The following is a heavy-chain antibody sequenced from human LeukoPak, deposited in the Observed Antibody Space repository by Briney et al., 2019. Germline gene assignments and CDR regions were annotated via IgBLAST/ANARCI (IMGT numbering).Heavy chain of an antibody. Sequence: PGGSLRLSCAASGFTFSAYYMTWVRQAPGKGLEWVANIKEDGGEPDYVDSVKGRFPISRDNAKSSVYLQMNSLRAEDTAVYYCARWGSYESSGDPVVFDYWGQGTLVTVSS. CDR2: IKEDGGEP. D-gene: IGHD3-22*01. J-gene: IGHJ4*02. V-gene: IGHV3-7*01. CDR3: ARWGSYESSGDPVVFDY. CDR1: GFTFSAYY.